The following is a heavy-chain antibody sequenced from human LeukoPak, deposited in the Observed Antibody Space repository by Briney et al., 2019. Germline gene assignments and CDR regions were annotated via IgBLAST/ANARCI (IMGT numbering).Heavy chain of an antibody. D-gene: IGHD6-13*01. V-gene: IGHV4-59*01. CDR2: IYYSGST. CDR3: ARGLMMAVAGRGEFHY. Sequence: PSETLSLTCIVSGGSISSYYWSWIRQPPGKGLEWIGYIYYSGSTNYNPSLKSRVTISVDTVKNQFSLKLSSVTAADTAVYYCARGLMMAVAGRGEFHYWGQGTLVTVSS. J-gene: IGHJ4*02. CDR1: GGSISSYY.